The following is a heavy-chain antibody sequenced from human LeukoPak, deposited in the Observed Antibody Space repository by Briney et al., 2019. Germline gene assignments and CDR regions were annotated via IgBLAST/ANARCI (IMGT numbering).Heavy chain of an antibody. CDR1: GGTFSSYA. J-gene: IGHJ3*02. D-gene: IGHD3-3*01. CDR3: AKTDYDFWSGYYGGAGAFDI. V-gene: IGHV1-69*05. CDR2: IIPIFGTA. Sequence: SVKVSCKASGGTFSSYAISWVRQAPGQGLEWMGGIIPIFGTANYAQKLQGRVTMTTDTSTSTAYMELRSLRSDDTAVYYCAKTDYDFWSGYYGGAGAFDIWGQGTMVTVSS.